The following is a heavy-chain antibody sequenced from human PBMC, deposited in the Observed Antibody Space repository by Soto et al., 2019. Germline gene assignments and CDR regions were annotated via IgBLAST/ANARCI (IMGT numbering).Heavy chain of an antibody. J-gene: IGHJ6*02. D-gene: IGHD2-15*01. V-gene: IGHV4-61*01. CDR1: GGSVSSGSYY. Sequence: PSETLSLTCTVSGGSVSSGSYYWSWIRQPPGKGLEWIGYIYYSGSTNYNPSLKSRVTISVDTAKNQFSLKLSSVTAADTAVYYCAREQCCSPYYYYGMDVWGQGTTVTVSS. CDR3: AREQCCSPYYYYGMDV. CDR2: IYYSGST.